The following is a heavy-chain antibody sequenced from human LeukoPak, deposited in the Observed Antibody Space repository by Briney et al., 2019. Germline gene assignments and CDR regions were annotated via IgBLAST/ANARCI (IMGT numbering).Heavy chain of an antibody. CDR1: GGSINTYY. CDR3: ATTVVPADPYFDY. V-gene: IGHV4-4*07. J-gene: IGHJ4*02. D-gene: IGHD2-2*01. Sequence: PSETLSLTCTVSGGSINTYYWSWIRQPAGKGLDWIGRIYSTGITTYNPSLKGRVTISVDTSNNQFSLKLSSVTAADTAVYYCATTVVPADPYFDYWGQGTLVTVSS. CDR2: IYSTGIT.